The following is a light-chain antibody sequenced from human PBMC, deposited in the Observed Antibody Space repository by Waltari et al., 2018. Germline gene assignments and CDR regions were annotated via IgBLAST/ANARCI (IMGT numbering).Light chain of an antibody. CDR3: CSYAGSFTLV. Sequence: QSALTQPASVSGSPGQSITIPCTGTRSDVGSYNLVSWYQDHPGKAPKLMIYEDSTRPSGVSNRFSGSKSGNTASLTISGHQAEDEADYYCCSYAGSFTLVFGGGTKLTVL. CDR1: RSDVGSYNL. J-gene: IGLJ2*01. V-gene: IGLV2-23*01. CDR2: EDS.